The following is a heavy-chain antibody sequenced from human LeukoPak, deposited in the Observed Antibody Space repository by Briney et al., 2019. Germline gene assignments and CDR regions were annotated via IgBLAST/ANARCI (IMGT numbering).Heavy chain of an antibody. CDR3: ATTPGKIWFGELSR. J-gene: IGHJ4*02. D-gene: IGHD3-10*01. V-gene: IGHV1-69*13. CDR1: GYTFTSYY. CDR2: IIPMFGTA. Sequence: GASVKVSCKASGYTFTSYYMHWVRQAPGQGLEWMGGIIPMFGTANYAQKFQGRVTITADESTSTAYMELSSLRSDDTAVYYCATTPGKIWFGELSRWGQGTLVTVSS.